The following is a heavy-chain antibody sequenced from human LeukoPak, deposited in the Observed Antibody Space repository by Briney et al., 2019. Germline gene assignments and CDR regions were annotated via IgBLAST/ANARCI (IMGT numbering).Heavy chain of an antibody. Sequence: SGTLSLICNDPGDSINNYYWSWVRQPPGKGLEWIGYIYYSGSTNYNPTLKSRVTISKDPSKKQVALKLTSVTAADTAVYYRARGSNWLDPWGQGTLVTVSS. CDR2: IYYSGST. J-gene: IGHJ5*02. CDR1: GDSINNYY. CDR3: ARGSNWLDP. V-gene: IGHV4-59*01. D-gene: IGHD6-6*01.